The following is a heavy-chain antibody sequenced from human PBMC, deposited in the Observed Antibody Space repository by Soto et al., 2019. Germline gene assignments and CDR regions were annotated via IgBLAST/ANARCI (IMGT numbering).Heavy chain of an antibody. D-gene: IGHD6-19*01. J-gene: IGHJ5*02. CDR1: GYTFTTYY. Sequence: QVQLVQSGAEVKKPGASVKVSCKASGYTFTTYYMHWVRQAPGQGLEWMGRINPSGGSTTFAQKFQGRLTMTRDTSTSTVYMDLSSLTSDDTAVYYCARGIAVAGDPWGQGTLVTVSS. V-gene: IGHV1-46*03. CDR2: INPSGGST. CDR3: ARGIAVAGDP.